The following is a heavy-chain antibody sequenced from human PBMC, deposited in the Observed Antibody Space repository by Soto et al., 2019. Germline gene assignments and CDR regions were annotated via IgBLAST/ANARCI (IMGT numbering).Heavy chain of an antibody. Sequence: SETLSLTCTFSCGSISSYYWSWIRQPPGKGLEWIGYIYYSGSPNYSPSLESRVTISEDTSKNQFFLKLSSVTAADTAIYYCAGGRDDYNGWYFDLWGRGTLVTVSS. D-gene: IGHD4-4*01. CDR2: IYYSGSP. J-gene: IGHJ2*01. CDR1: CGSISSYY. CDR3: AGGRDDYNGWYFDL. V-gene: IGHV4-59*01.